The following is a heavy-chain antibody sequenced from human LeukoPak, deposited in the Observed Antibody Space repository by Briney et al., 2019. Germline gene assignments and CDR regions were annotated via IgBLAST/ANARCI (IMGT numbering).Heavy chain of an antibody. CDR3: ARQTSLSPYYFAS. D-gene: IGHD3-16*02. V-gene: IGHV5-51*01. J-gene: IGHJ4*02. CDR1: GYSFTNYW. CDR2: IYPGDSDI. Sequence: GESLKISCKGSGYSFTNYWIAWVRQMPGKGLEWMGIIYPGDSDIRYSPSFQGQVTISADRSISTAYLQWTSLKASDTAVYYCARQTSLSPYYFASWGQGTLVTVSS.